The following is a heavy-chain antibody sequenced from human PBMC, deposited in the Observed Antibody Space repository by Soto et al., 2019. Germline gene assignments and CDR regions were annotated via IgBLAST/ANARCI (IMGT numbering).Heavy chain of an antibody. CDR1: GFNFSNYA. D-gene: IGHD4-17*01. CDR2: ISYNGFNK. CDR3: ARDRNVPGHGDYSDSIDM. Sequence: QVQLVESGGGVAQPGRSLRLSCAGSGFNFSNYAIHWVRQAPGKGLEWLAIISYNGFNKYYTGAVRGRFSISRDNTKNSVFLEMKSLETDDTAVYYCARDRNVPGHGDYSDSIDMWGQGTMVTVSS. J-gene: IGHJ3*02. V-gene: IGHV3-30-3*01.